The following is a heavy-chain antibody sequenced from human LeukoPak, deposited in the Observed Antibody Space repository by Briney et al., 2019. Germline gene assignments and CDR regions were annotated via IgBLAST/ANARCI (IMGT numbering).Heavy chain of an antibody. CDR2: ISSSSYI. CDR3: ARRPTYSGSYIIDY. J-gene: IGHJ4*02. CDR1: GFTFSSYS. D-gene: IGHD1-26*01. Sequence: PGGPLRLSCAASGFTFSSYSMNWVRQAPGKGLEWVSSISSSSYIYYADSVKGRFTISRDNAKNSLYLQMNSLRAEDTAVYYCARRPTYSGSYIIDYWGQGTLVTVSS. V-gene: IGHV3-21*01.